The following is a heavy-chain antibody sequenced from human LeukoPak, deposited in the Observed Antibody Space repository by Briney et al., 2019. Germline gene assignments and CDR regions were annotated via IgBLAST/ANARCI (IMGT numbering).Heavy chain of an antibody. V-gene: IGHV3-23*01. D-gene: IGHD3-22*01. CDR3: AKVPYDSSGYYYFDY. CDR2: ISGSGVST. CDR1: GFTFSSYA. Sequence: GGSLRLSCAASGFTFSSYAMSWVRQAPGKGLEWVSAISGSGVSTYYADSVKGRFTISRDNSKNTLYLQMNSLRAEDTAVYHCAKVPYDSSGYYYFDYWGQGTLVTVSS. J-gene: IGHJ4*02.